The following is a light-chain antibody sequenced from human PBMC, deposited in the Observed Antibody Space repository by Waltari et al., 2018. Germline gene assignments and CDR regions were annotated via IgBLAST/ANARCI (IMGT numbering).Light chain of an antibody. CDR2: GAS. Sequence: IVMTQSPATLSVSPGERATLSCRASQSVSRNLAWYQQRPGQAPRLLSYGASTRATGIPARFSGSGSGTEFTLTISSLQSEDFAVYYCQQYNNWPPTWTFDQGTKVEIK. J-gene: IGKJ1*01. CDR1: QSVSRN. V-gene: IGKV3-15*01. CDR3: QQYNNWPPTWT.